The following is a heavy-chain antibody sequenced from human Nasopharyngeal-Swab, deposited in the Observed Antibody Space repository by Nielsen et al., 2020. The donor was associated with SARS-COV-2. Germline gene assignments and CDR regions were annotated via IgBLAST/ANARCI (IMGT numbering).Heavy chain of an antibody. CDR3: ARDTRRGGVDY. J-gene: IGHJ4*02. D-gene: IGHD2-15*01. CDR2: IYHSGST. V-gene: IGHV4-38-2*02. CDR1: GYSISSGYY. Sequence: SETLSLTCAVSGYSISSGYYWGWIRQPPGKGLAWIGSIYHSGSTYYNPSLKSRVTISVDTSKNQFSLKLSSVTAADSAVYYCARDTRRGGVDYWGQGTLVTVSS.